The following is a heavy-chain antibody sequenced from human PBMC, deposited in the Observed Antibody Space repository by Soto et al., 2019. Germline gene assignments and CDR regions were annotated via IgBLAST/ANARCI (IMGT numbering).Heavy chain of an antibody. CDR3: ARNMVTMIVGWYFDY. CDR2: IYHSGST. V-gene: IGHV4-4*03. Sequence: NLPETLSLPCAVSGGSISSSNWWSWVRQPPGKGLEWIGEIYHSGSTNYNPSLKSRVTISVDKSKNQFSLKLSSVTSADTAVYYCARNMVTMIVGWYFDYWGQGSLFTVSS. CDR1: GGSISSSNW. D-gene: IGHD3-22*01. J-gene: IGHJ4*02.